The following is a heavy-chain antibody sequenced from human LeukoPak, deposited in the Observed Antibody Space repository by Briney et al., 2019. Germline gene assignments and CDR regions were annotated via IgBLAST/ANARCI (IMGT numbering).Heavy chain of an antibody. CDR2: IIPIFGTA. CDR3: ARHYDSSGYSLTAFDY. D-gene: IGHD3-22*01. CDR1: GGTFSSYA. V-gene: IGHV1-69*05. Sequence: SVKVSCKASGGTFSSYAISWVRQAPGQGLERMGGIIPIFGTANYAQKFQGRVTITTDESTSTAYMELSSLRSEDTAVYYCARHYDSSGYSLTAFDYWGQGTLVTVSS. J-gene: IGHJ4*02.